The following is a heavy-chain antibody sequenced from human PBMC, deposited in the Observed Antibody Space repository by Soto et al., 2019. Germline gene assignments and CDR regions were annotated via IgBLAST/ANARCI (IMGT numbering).Heavy chain of an antibody. Sequence: LRLSCAASGFTFSDYYMSWIRQAPGKGLEWVSYISSSGSTIYYADSVKGRFTISRDNAKNSLYLQMNSLRAEDTAVYYCASNDFWSGPDRLYYYGMDVWGQGTTVTVSS. CDR2: ISSSGSTI. CDR3: ASNDFWSGPDRLYYYGMDV. CDR1: GFTFSDYY. V-gene: IGHV3-11*01. D-gene: IGHD3-3*01. J-gene: IGHJ6*02.